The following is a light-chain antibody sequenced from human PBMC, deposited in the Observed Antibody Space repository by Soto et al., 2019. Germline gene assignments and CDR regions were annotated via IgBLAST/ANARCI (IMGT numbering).Light chain of an antibody. CDR2: EGS. CDR1: SSDVGSYDL. CDR3: FSYAGTTNVA. V-gene: IGLV2-23*01. Sequence: QSVLTQPASVSGPPGQSITISCTGTSSDVGSYDLVSWYQQHPGKAPKLMIYEGSQRPSGVSNRFSGSKSGNTASLTIFGLQADDEADYYCFSYAGTTNVAFGTGTKLTVL. J-gene: IGLJ2*01.